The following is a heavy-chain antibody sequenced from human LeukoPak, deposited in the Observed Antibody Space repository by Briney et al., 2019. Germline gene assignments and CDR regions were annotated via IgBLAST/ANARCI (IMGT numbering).Heavy chain of an antibody. D-gene: IGHD2-2*01. J-gene: IGHJ5*02. Sequence: GGSLRLSCAASGFTFSSYWMHWVRQAPGKGLVWVSRINSDGSSTSYADSVKGRFTISRDNAKNTLYLQMNSLRAEDAAVYYCARDRGYCSSTSCALDNWFDPWGQGTLVTVSS. CDR1: GFTFSSYW. CDR2: INSDGSST. CDR3: ARDRGYCSSTSCALDNWFDP. V-gene: IGHV3-74*01.